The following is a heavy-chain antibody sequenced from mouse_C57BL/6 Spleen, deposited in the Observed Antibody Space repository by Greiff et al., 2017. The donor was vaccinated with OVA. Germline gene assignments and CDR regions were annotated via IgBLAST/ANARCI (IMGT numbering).Heavy chain of an antibody. J-gene: IGHJ1*03. Sequence: VQLQQSGPELVKPGASVKISCKASGYTFTDYYMNWVKQSHGKSLEWIGDINPNNGGTSYNQKFKGKATLTVDKSSSTAYMELRSLTSEDSAVYYCAREDYYGSRWYFDVWGTGTTVTVSS. V-gene: IGHV1-26*01. CDR1: GYTFTDYY. CDR3: AREDYYGSRWYFDV. CDR2: INPNNGGT. D-gene: IGHD1-1*01.